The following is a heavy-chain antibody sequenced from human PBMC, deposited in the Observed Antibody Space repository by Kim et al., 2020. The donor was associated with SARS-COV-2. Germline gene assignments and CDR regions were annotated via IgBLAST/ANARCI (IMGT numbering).Heavy chain of an antibody. CDR3: ARWVFDYYGSGSYYNYFDY. D-gene: IGHD3-10*01. Sequence: ASVKVSCKAFGYTFPSYGISWVRQAPGQGLEWMGWISPYNGDTNYAQKLQGRGTMTTDTSTSTAYMELRSLRPDDTAVYYCARWVFDYYGSGSYYNYFDYWGQGTLVTVSS. V-gene: IGHV1-18*01. CDR1: GYTFPSYG. J-gene: IGHJ4*02. CDR2: ISPYNGDT.